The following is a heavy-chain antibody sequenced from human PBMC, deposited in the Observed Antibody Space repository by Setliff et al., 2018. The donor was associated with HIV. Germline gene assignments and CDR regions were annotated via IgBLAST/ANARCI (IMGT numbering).Heavy chain of an antibody. Sequence: SETLSLTCAVYGGSFSDNYWSWIRQSPGKGLEWIGEINHSGRTKYSPSLKSRVTISVDTSKNQFSLKLSSVTAADTAVYYCARGTYAYSSGWYVDYWGQGTPVTVSS. CDR2: INHSGRT. J-gene: IGHJ4*02. CDR1: GGSFSDNY. CDR3: ARGTYAYSSGWYVDY. D-gene: IGHD6-19*01. V-gene: IGHV4-34*01.